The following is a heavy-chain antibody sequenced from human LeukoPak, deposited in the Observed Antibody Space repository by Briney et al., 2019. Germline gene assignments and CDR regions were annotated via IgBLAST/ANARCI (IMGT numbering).Heavy chain of an antibody. CDR3: AKGATKDYGDNRAFDI. CDR2: ISSSSSYI. CDR1: GFTFSSYS. V-gene: IGHV3-21*04. D-gene: IGHD4-17*01. J-gene: IGHJ3*02. Sequence: GGSLRLSCAASGFTFSSYSMNWVRQAPGKGLEWVSSISSSSSYIYYADSVKGRFTISRDNAKNSLYLQMNSLRAEDTAVYYCAKGATKDYGDNRAFDIWGQGTMVTVSS.